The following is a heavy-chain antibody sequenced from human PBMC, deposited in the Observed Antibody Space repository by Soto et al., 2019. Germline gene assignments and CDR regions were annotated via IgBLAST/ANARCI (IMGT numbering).Heavy chain of an antibody. D-gene: IGHD3-3*01. J-gene: IGHJ5*02. CDR2: ISVHNGNT. CDR3: ARDHDSWSGPWFDP. CDR1: GYTFTTFG. V-gene: IGHV1-18*01. Sequence: ASVKVSCKASGYTFTTFGISWVRQAPGQGLEWMGWISVHNGNTNYAQKLQGRVTMTTDTSTSTAYMELRSLRFDDTAVYYCARDHDSWSGPWFDPWGQGTLVTVSS.